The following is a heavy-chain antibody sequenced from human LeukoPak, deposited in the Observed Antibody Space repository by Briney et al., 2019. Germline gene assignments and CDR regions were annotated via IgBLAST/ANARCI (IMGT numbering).Heavy chain of an antibody. Sequence: GGSLRLSCAASGFTFNNYAMNWVRQAPGKGLEWVSAISGSGGSTYYADSVKGRFTISRDNSKNTLYLQMNSLRAEDTAVYYCAKDRLAAAMNPATELDYWGQGTLVTVSS. J-gene: IGHJ4*02. CDR1: GFTFNNYA. V-gene: IGHV3-23*01. CDR3: AKDRLAAAMNPATELDY. CDR2: ISGSGGST. D-gene: IGHD6-13*01.